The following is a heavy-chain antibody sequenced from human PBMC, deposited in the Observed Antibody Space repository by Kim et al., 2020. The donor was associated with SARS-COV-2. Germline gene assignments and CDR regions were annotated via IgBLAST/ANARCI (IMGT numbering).Heavy chain of an antibody. V-gene: IGHV3-9*01. J-gene: IGHJ4*02. D-gene: IGHD3-22*01. Sequence: GGSLRLSCAASGFTFDDYAMHWVRQAPGKGLEWVSGISWNSGSIGYADSVKGRFTISRDNAKNSLYLQMNSLRAEDTALYYCAKGRAGYYDSSGQALDYWGQGTLVTVSS. CDR3: AKGRAGYYDSSGQALDY. CDR1: GFTFDDYA. CDR2: ISWNSGSI.